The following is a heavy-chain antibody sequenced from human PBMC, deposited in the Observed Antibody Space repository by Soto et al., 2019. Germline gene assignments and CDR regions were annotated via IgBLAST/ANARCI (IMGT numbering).Heavy chain of an antibody. CDR2: IYYSGST. CDR1: GGSVSSGSYY. CDR3: ARAGIAAFWYFDL. D-gene: IGHD6-13*01. V-gene: IGHV4-61*01. Sequence: QVQLQESGPGLVKPSETLSLTCTVSGGSVSSGSYYWSWIRQPPGKGLEWIGYIYYSGSTNYNPSLKSRVTMSVDTSKNQFSLKLSSVTAADTAVYYCARAGIAAFWYFDLWGRGTLVTVSS. J-gene: IGHJ2*01.